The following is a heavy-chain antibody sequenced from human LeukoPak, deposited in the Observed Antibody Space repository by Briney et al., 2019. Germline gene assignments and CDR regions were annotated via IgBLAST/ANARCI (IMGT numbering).Heavy chain of an antibody. CDR1: GGSISSGSYY. Sequence: PSETLSLTCTVSGGSISSGSYYWGWIRQPPGKGLEWIGEINHSGSTNYNPSLKSRVTISVDTSKNQFSLKLSSVTAADTAVYYCARQGYDYDHNWFDPWGQGTLVTVSS. J-gene: IGHJ5*02. CDR3: ARQGYDYDHNWFDP. D-gene: IGHD3-16*01. CDR2: INHSGST. V-gene: IGHV4-39*01.